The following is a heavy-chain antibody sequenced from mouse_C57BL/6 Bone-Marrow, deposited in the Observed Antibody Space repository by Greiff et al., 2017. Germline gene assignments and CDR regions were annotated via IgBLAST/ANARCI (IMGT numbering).Heavy chain of an antibody. D-gene: IGHD1-1*01. CDR1: GFSLTSYG. Sequence: LVAPSQSLSITCTVSGFSLTSYGVSWVRQPPGKGLEWLGVIWGDGSTNYHSALISRLSISKDNSQSQVFLKLNSLQTEDRAAYDCAKPCITTPMDWWGQGASGTVSS. V-gene: IGHV2-3*01. CDR2: IWGDGST. CDR3: AKPCITTPMDW. J-gene: IGHJ4*01.